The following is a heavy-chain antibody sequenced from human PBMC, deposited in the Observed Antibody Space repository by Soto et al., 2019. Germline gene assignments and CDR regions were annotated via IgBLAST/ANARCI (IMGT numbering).Heavy chain of an antibody. J-gene: IGHJ4*02. V-gene: IGHV3-48*01. D-gene: IGHD1-26*01. CDR2: INSGSTSV. Sequence: EVQLVESGGGLVQPGGSLGLSCVASGFDFNSYSMNWVRQAPGKGLEWISYINSGSTSVFYADSVKGRFTISRDNAKNSLYLQINSLRAEDTAVYYCTSSASPDAYWGQGTLVTVSS. CDR1: GFDFNSYS. CDR3: TSSASPDAY.